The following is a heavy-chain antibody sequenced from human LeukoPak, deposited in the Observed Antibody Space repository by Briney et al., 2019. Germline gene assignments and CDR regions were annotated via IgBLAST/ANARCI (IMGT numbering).Heavy chain of an antibody. CDR2: INPSGGST. V-gene: IGHV1-46*01. D-gene: IGHD6-13*01. CDR3: AREAMVAAAGTGAVDY. CDR1: GYTFTSYY. J-gene: IGHJ4*02. Sequence: ASVKVSCKASGYTFTSYYMHWVRQAPRQGLEWMGIINPSGGSTSYAQKFQGRVTMTRDMSTSTVYMELSSLRSEDTAVYYCAREAMVAAAGTGAVDYWGQGTLVTVSS.